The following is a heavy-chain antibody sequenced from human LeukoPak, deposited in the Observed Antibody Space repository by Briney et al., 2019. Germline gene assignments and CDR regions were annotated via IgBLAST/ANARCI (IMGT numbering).Heavy chain of an antibody. Sequence: PSETLSLTCTVSGGSISNYHWSWIRQPAGKGLEWIGQIHTTGSTNYNPPLKSRVSMSIDTTEYQVSLTIRSVTAADTAFYYCARRDFSSGWSFDYWGQGTLVTVSS. CDR2: IHTTGST. J-gene: IGHJ4*02. CDR1: GGSISNYH. CDR3: ARRDFSSGWSFDY. V-gene: IGHV4-4*07. D-gene: IGHD6-19*01.